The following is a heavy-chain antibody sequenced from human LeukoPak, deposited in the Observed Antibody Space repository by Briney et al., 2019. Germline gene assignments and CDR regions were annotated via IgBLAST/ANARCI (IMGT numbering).Heavy chain of an antibody. Sequence: GGSLRLSCAASGFTFSSYSMNWVRQAPGKGLEWVSSISSSSSYIYYADSVKGRFTISRDNSKNTLYLQMNSLRAEDTAVYYCARSAVAGTFDYWGQGTLVTVSS. CDR3: ARSAVAGTFDY. CDR2: ISSSSSYI. CDR1: GFTFSSYS. J-gene: IGHJ4*02. D-gene: IGHD6-19*01. V-gene: IGHV3-21*01.